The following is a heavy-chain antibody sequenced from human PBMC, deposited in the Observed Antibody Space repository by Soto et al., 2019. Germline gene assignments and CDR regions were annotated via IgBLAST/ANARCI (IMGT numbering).Heavy chain of an antibody. CDR2: IFYNGNT. J-gene: IGHJ6*02. CDR1: GDSIGRTTDY. D-gene: IGHD4-17*01. V-gene: IGHV4-39*01. Sequence: QLRLQESGPGLVKPSETLSFTCTVSGDSIGRTTDYWGWIRQPPGKGLEWIGSIFYNGNTYYNPSLKSRVTISVDTSKIQFSLKLSSVTAADSAVYYCARHVYGCGMGVWGQGTTVTVSS. CDR3: ARHVYGCGMGV.